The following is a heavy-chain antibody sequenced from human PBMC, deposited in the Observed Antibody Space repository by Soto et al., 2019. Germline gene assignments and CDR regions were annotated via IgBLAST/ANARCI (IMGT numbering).Heavy chain of an antibody. CDR3: AAGSTPYYYYYGMDV. J-gene: IGHJ6*02. CDR1: GYSFTSYW. CDR2: IYPGDSDT. V-gene: IGHV5-51*01. Sequence: PGESLKISCKGSGYSFTSYWIGWVRQMPGKGLEWMGIIYPGDSDTRYSPSFQGQVTISADKSISAAYLQWSSLKASDTAMYYCAAGSTPYYYYYGMDVWGQGTTVTVSS.